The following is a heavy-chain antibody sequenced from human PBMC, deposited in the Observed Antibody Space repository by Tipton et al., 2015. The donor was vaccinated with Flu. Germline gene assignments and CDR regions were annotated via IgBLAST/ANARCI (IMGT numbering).Heavy chain of an antibody. CDR3: VRAVGGSGGY. V-gene: IGHV3-30*02. J-gene: IGHJ4*02. CDR1: GFTFSNYG. Sequence: QLVQSGGGVVQPGGSRRLSCAASGFTFSNYGMHWVRQAPGKGLEWVAFIRFDETYKYADSVRGRFTISRDNSKNSVYLQMNSLRAEDTAVYYCVRAVGGSGGYWGQGILVTVSS. D-gene: IGHD3-10*01. CDR2: IRFDETYK.